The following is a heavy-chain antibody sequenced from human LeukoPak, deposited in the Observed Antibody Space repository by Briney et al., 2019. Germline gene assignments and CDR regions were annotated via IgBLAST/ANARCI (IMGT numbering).Heavy chain of an antibody. Sequence: GGSLRLSCAASGFTFSSYSMNWVRQAPGKGLEWVSSISSSSSYIYYADSVKGRFTISRDSAKNSLYLQMNSLRAEDTAVYYCARSVAARGNFDYWGQGTLVTVSS. CDR1: GFTFSSYS. J-gene: IGHJ4*02. D-gene: IGHD3-10*01. CDR2: ISSSSSYI. V-gene: IGHV3-21*01. CDR3: ARSVAARGNFDY.